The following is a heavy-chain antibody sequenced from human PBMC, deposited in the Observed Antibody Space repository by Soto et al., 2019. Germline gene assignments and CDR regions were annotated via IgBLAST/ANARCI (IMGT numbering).Heavy chain of an antibody. Sequence: ASVKVSRKAAGSTFPGDYMHWVRQAPGQGLEWMGWINPNSGGTNYAQKFQGRVTMTRDTSISTAYMELSRLRSDDTAVYYCARGSGYYYGSGSYSYPGYWGQGTLVTVSS. J-gene: IGHJ4*02. CDR2: INPNSGGT. CDR1: GSTFPGDY. CDR3: ARGSGYYYGSGSYSYPGY. D-gene: IGHD3-10*01. V-gene: IGHV1-2*02.